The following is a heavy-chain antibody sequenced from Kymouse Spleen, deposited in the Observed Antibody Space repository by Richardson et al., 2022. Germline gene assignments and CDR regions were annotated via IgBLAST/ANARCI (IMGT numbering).Heavy chain of an antibody. D-gene: IGHD3-10*01. CDR2: IYHSGST. J-gene: IGHJ6*02. V-gene: IGHV4-4*02. CDR3: ARDNGMVRGVHYYYYGMDV. CDR1: GGSISSSNW. Sequence: QVQLQESGPGLVKPSGTLSLTCAVSGGSISSSNWWSWVRQPPGKGLEWIGEIYHSGSTNYNPSLKSRVTISVDKSKNQFSLKLSSVTAADTAVYYCARDNGMVRGVHYYYYGMDVWGQGTTVTVSS.